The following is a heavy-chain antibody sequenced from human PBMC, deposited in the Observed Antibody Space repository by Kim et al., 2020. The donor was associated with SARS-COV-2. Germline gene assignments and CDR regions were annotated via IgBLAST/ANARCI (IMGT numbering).Heavy chain of an antibody. V-gene: IGHV3-21*01. CDR1: GFTFSSYS. Sequence: GGSLRLSCAASGFTFSSYSMNWVRQAPGKGLEWVSSISSSSSYIYYADSVKGRFTISRDNAKNSLYLQMNSLRAEDTAVYYCARDNVRGVPPFVRNWYFDLWGRGTLVTVSS. J-gene: IGHJ2*01. CDR3: ARDNVRGVPPFVRNWYFDL. CDR2: ISSSSSYI. D-gene: IGHD3-10*02.